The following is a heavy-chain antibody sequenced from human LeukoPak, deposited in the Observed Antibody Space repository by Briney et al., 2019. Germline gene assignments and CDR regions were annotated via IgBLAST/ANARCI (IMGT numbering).Heavy chain of an antibody. V-gene: IGHV3-74*01. CDR1: GFTFTTYW. Sequence: GGSLRLSCAASGFTFTTYWMHWVRQAPGKGLVWVSHINSDGSITSYADSVKGRFTISRDNAKNTLYLQMNSLRAEDTAVYYCARVPTRAYYYGMDVWGQGTTVTVSS. D-gene: IGHD5-24*01. CDR3: ARVPTRAYYYGMDV. J-gene: IGHJ6*02. CDR2: INSDGSIT.